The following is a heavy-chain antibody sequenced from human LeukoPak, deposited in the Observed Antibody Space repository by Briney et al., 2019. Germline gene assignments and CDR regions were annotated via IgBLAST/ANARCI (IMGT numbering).Heavy chain of an antibody. CDR1: GFTFSSYS. Sequence: GGSLRLSCAASGFTFSSYSMNWVRQAPGKGLEWVSYISGSSSTIYYADSVKGRFTISRDNSKNSLYLQMNSLRAEDTAVYYCAKTAVVNLRWFDPWGQGTLVTVSS. D-gene: IGHD5-18*01. CDR2: ISGSSSTI. V-gene: IGHV3-48*01. J-gene: IGHJ5*02. CDR3: AKTAVVNLRWFDP.